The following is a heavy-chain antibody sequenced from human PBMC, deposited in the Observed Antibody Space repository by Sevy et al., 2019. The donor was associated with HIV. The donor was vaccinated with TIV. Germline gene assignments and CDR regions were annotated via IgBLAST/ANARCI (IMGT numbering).Heavy chain of an antibody. Sequence: ASVKVSCKASGYTFTGYYMHWVLQAPGQGLEWMGRINPNSGGTNYAQKFQGRVTMTRDTSISTAYMELSRLRSDDTAVYYCARDGGAIFGVVISPDYYGMDVWGQRTTVTVSS. D-gene: IGHD3-3*01. CDR3: ARDGGAIFGVVISPDYYGMDV. J-gene: IGHJ6*02. CDR1: GYTFTGYY. CDR2: INPNSGGT. V-gene: IGHV1-2*06.